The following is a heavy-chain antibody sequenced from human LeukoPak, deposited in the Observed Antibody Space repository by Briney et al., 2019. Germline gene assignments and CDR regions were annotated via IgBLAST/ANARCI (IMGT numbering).Heavy chain of an antibody. V-gene: IGHV3-15*01. J-gene: IGHJ4*02. CDR1: GFTFSNAW. Sequence: GGSLRLSCAASGFTFSNAWMSWVRQAPGKGLEWVGRIKSKTDGGTTDYAAPVKGRFTISRDDSKNTLYLQMNSLKTEDTAVYYCTAYYYDSSGPYYFDYWGQGTLVTVSS. CDR3: TAYYYDSSGPYYFDY. CDR2: IKSKTDGGTT. D-gene: IGHD3-22*01.